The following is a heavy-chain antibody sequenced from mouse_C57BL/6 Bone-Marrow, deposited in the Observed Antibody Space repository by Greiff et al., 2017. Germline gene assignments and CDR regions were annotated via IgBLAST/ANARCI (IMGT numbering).Heavy chain of an antibody. CDR1: AYTFSSYW. V-gene: IGHV1-9*01. J-gene: IGHJ4*01. CDR3: ASTMVTRAYAMDY. CDR2: ILPKSGGT. Sequence: VKLQESGAELMKPGASVKISCKATAYTFSSYWIEWVKQRPGHGLEWIGEILPKSGGTKYKEKFKGKVTFTADTSSNTAYMQLSSLTSVDSAVYYCASTMVTRAYAMDYWGQGTSVTVSS. D-gene: IGHD2-2*01.